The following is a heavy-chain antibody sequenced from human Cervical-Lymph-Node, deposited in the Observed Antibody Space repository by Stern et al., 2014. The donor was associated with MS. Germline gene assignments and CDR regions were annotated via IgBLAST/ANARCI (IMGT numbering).Heavy chain of an antibody. CDR2: FDPEDGET. Sequence: QVQLXXXGAEVKKPGASVTVSCNVSGHPLSELAINWLRQLPTYGLEWVGKFDPEDGETVYAQRLQGRLTMTEDTTTGTAYMTLTALTSDDTAVYYCATDRGVKWGPGTLVAVSS. J-gene: IGHJ4*02. CDR1: GHPLSELA. D-gene: IGHD3-10*01. CDR3: ATDRGVK. V-gene: IGHV1-24*01.